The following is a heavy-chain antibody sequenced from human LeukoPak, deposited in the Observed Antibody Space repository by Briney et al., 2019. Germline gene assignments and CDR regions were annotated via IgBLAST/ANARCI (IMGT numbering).Heavy chain of an antibody. CDR2: IYTSGST. CDR3: ARGSRSLRPYYFDY. V-gene: IGHV4-61*02. Sequence: SETLSLTCTVSGRSISSGSYYWSWIRQPAGNGLESIGRIYTSGSTNYNPSLKSRVTISVDTSKNQFSLKLSSVTAADTAVYYCARGSRSLRPYYFDYWGQGTLVTVSS. CDR1: GRSISSGSYY. J-gene: IGHJ4*02.